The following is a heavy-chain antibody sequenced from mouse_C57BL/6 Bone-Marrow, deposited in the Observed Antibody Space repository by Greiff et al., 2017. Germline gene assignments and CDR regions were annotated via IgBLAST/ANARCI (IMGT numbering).Heavy chain of an antibody. J-gene: IGHJ3*01. CDR2: ISSGGSYT. D-gene: IGHD2-2*01. Sequence: EVQLVESGGDLVKPGGSLKLSCAASGFTFSSYGMSWVRQTPDKRLEWVATISSGGSYTCYPDSVKGRFTISRDNAKNTLYLQMSSLKSEDTAMYYCARKGGVTTLAYWGQGTLVTVSA. V-gene: IGHV5-6*01. CDR3: ARKGGVTTLAY. CDR1: GFTFSSYG.